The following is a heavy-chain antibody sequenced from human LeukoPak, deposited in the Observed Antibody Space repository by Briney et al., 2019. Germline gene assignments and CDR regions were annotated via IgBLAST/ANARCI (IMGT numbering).Heavy chain of an antibody. V-gene: IGHV4-59*08. CDR3: ARRDGYNSDY. CDR1: GVSISNYY. J-gene: IGHJ4*02. Sequence: SETLSLTCTVSGVSISNYYWSWIRRPPGKGLEWIGYIYYSGSTDYNPSLKSRVTMSVDTSKNQFSLKLSSVTAADTAVYYCARRDGYNSDYWGQGTLVTVPS. D-gene: IGHD5-24*01. CDR2: IYYSGST.